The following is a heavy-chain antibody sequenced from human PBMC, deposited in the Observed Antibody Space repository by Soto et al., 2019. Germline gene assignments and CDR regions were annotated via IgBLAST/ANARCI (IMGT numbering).Heavy chain of an antibody. Sequence: QVHLVESGGGVVQPGRSLRLSCATSGFTFRTYVMYWVRQAPGKGLEWVAVTSFDGGKTDYADSVKGRFTISRDNSRKTLFLQMDRLRLEDTAVYYCARVEYCGGDCFSKYFENWGQGTRVTVSS. CDR3: ARVEYCGGDCFSKYFEN. D-gene: IGHD2-21*02. V-gene: IGHV3-30*19. J-gene: IGHJ4*02. CDR2: TSFDGGKT. CDR1: GFTFRTYV.